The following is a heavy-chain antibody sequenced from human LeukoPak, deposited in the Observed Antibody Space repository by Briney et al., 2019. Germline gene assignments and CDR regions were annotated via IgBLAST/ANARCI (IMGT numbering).Heavy chain of an antibody. CDR1: GYTFTGYG. CDR3: AREVGYYYDSSGYYLFDY. V-gene: IGHV1-18*01. J-gene: IGHJ4*02. Sequence: ASVKVSCKASGYTFTGYGISWVRQAPGQGLEWMGWISAYNGNTNYAQKLQGRVTMTTDTSTSTAYMELRSLRSDDTAVYYCAREVGYYYDSSGYYLFDYWGQGTLVTVSS. CDR2: ISAYNGNT. D-gene: IGHD3-22*01.